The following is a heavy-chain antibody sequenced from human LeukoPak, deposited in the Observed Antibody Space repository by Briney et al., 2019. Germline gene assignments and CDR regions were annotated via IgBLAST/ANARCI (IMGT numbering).Heavy chain of an antibody. V-gene: IGHV3-30*02. J-gene: IGHJ4*02. CDR3: AKDGAAEFDY. Sequence: GRSLRLSCAASGFTFSGHGMHWVRQAPGKGLEWVAFIRYDGSNKYYADSVKGRFTISRDNSKNTLYLQMNSLRAEDTAVYYCAKDGAAEFDYWGQGTLVTVSS. D-gene: IGHD6-13*01. CDR2: IRYDGSNK. CDR1: GFTFSGHG.